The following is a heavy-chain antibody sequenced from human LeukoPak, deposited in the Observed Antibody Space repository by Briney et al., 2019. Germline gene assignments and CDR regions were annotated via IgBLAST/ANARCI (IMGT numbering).Heavy chain of an antibody. J-gene: IGHJ4*02. Sequence: GGSLRLSCAASGFXVSSNYMSWVRQAPGKGLEWVSVIYSGGSTYCADSVKGRFTISRDNSKNTLYLQMNSLRAEDTAVYYCARESSGILTGYYIDYWGQGTLVTVSS. D-gene: IGHD3-9*01. CDR2: IYSGGST. CDR1: GFXVSSNY. CDR3: ARESSGILTGYYIDY. V-gene: IGHV3-53*01.